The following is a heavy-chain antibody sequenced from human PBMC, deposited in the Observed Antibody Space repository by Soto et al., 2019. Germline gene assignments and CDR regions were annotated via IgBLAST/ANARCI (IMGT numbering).Heavy chain of an antibody. CDR3: ARELRFVEWLLSRYFYYYMDV. V-gene: IGHV3-7*01. Sequence: EEQLVESGGGLVQPGGSLRLSCAASGFTFSSYWMSWVRQAPGRGLEWVANIKQDGSEKSYVDSVKGRFTISRDNAKNSLYLQMNSLRAEDTAVYYCARELRFVEWLLSRYFYYYMDVWGKGTTVTVSS. J-gene: IGHJ6*03. CDR1: GFTFSSYW. D-gene: IGHD3-3*01. CDR2: IKQDGSEK.